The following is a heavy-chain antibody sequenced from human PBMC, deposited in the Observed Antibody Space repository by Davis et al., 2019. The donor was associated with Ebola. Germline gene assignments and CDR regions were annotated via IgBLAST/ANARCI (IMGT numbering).Heavy chain of an antibody. CDR3: ARGRYSGSYYADY. CDR2: MNPNSGNT. D-gene: IGHD1-26*01. Sequence: ASVKVSCKASGYTFTSYYMHWVRQAPGQGLEWMGWMNPNSGNTGYAQKFQGRVTMTRNTSISTAYMELSSLRSEDTAVYYCARGRYSGSYYADYWGQGTLVTVSS. J-gene: IGHJ4*02. V-gene: IGHV1-8*02. CDR1: GYTFTSYY.